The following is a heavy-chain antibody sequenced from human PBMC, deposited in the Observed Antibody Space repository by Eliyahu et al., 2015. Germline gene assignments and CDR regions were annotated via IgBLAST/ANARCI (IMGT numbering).Heavy chain of an antibody. J-gene: IGHJ6*02. Sequence: DSLRGRFTISRDNVKNFLYLHMNNLRAEDTAVYYCARVQGLIFRHYFYGLDVWGQGTTVTVSS. CDR3: ARVQGLIFRHYFYGLDV. D-gene: IGHD3-16*01. V-gene: IGHV3-21*01.